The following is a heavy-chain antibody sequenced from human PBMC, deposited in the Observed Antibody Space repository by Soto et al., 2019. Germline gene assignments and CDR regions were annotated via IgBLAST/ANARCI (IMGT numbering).Heavy chain of an antibody. V-gene: IGHV4-34*01. D-gene: IGHD6-13*01. CDR3: ARRSSWYPYCYYYGMDV. CDR2: INHSGST. Sequence: SETLSLTCAVYGGSFSGYYWSWIRQPPGKGLEWIGEINHSGSTNYNPSLKSRVTISVDTSKNQFSLKLSSVTAADTAVYYCARRSSWYPYCYYYGMDVWGQGTTVTVSS. CDR1: GGSFSGYY. J-gene: IGHJ6*02.